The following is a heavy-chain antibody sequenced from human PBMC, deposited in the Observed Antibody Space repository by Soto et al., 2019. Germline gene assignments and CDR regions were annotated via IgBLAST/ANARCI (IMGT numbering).Heavy chain of an antibody. J-gene: IGHJ6*02. CDR1: GYTFTSYD. Sequence: DSVKVSCKASGYTFTSYDINWVRQATGQGLEWMGWMNPNSGNTGYAQKFQGRVTMTRNTSISTAYMELSSLRSEDTAVYYCARGWRYFDWFGRYYYYGMDVWGQGPTVTVSS. V-gene: IGHV1-8*01. D-gene: IGHD3-9*01. CDR2: MNPNSGNT. CDR3: ARGWRYFDWFGRYYYYGMDV.